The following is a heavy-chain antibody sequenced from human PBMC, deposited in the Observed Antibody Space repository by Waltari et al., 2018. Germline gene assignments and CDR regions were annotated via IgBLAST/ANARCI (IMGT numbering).Heavy chain of an antibody. CDR1: GYTLTGYS. CDR2: INPNSVGT. Sequence: QVQLVQSGAEVKKPGASVKVSCKASGYTLTGYSMHWVRQAPGQGLEWMGRINPNSVGTNYAQKFQGRVTMTRDTSISTAYMELSRLRSDDTAVYYCAREWGDFAVGYYYMDVWGKGTTVTVSS. J-gene: IGHJ6*03. CDR3: AREWGDFAVGYYYMDV. V-gene: IGHV1-2*06. D-gene: IGHD2-21*01.